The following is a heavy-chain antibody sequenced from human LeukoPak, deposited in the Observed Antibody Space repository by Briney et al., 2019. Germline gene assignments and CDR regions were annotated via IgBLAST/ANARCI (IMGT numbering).Heavy chain of an antibody. V-gene: IGHV4-34*01. D-gene: IGHD5-24*01. Sequence: PSETLSLTCAVYGGSFSGYYWSWIRQPPGKGLEWIGVINHSGSTNYNPSLKSRVTISVDTSKNQFSLKLSSVTAADTAVYYCARGGGYNSPFGYWGQGTLVTVSS. CDR2: INHSGST. J-gene: IGHJ4*01. CDR3: ARGGGYNSPFGY. CDR1: GGSFSGYY.